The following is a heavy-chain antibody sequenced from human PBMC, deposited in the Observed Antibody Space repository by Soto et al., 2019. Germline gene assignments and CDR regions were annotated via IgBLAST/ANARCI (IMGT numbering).Heavy chain of an antibody. CDR1: GGSFSGYY. J-gene: IGHJ5*02. CDR2: INHSGTT. Sequence: SETLSLTCAVYGGSFSGYYWSWIRQPPGKALEWIGEINHSGTTHYNPSLKSRVTTSVDTSKNQFSLKVSSVTAADTALYYCARSNWFDPWGQGTLVTVS. CDR3: ARSNWFDP. V-gene: IGHV4-34*01.